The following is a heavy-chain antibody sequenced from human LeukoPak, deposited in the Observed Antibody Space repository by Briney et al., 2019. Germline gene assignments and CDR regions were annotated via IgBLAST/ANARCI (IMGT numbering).Heavy chain of an antibody. CDR1: GFTFSNYW. J-gene: IGHJ4*02. D-gene: IGHD6-19*01. V-gene: IGHV3-11*01. Sequence: GGSLRLSCAASGFTFSNYWMSWVRQAPGKGLEWVSYISSSGSTIYYADSVKGRFTISRDNAKNSLYLQMNSLRAEDTAVYYCARGYSSGWYPIDYWGQGTLVTVSS. CDR3: ARGYSSGWYPIDY. CDR2: ISSSGSTI.